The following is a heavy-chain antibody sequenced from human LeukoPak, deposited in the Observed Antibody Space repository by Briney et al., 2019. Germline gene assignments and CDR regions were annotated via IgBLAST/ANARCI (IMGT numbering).Heavy chain of an antibody. CDR1: GFIFDDYA. Sequence: PGGSLRLSCAASGFIFDDYAMHWVRQAPGKGLEWVSGISWNSGSIGYADSVKGRFTISRDNAKNSLYLQMNSLRAEDTALYYCAKDISWSSTLTYAFDIWGQGTMVTVSS. CDR3: AKDISWSSTLTYAFDI. V-gene: IGHV3-9*01. CDR2: ISWNSGSI. J-gene: IGHJ3*02. D-gene: IGHD6-13*01.